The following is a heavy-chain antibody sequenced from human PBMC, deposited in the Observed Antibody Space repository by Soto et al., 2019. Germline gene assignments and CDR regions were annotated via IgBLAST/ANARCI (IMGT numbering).Heavy chain of an antibody. CDR3: ARGGDTGAAIVY. V-gene: IGHV3-74*01. J-gene: IGHJ4*02. CDR2: INSDGSST. D-gene: IGHD5-18*01. CDR1: GFTFSSYW. Sequence: EVQLVESGGGLVQPGGSLRLSCAASGFTFSSYWMHWVRQAAGKGLVWVSRINSDGSSTGYAGSVKGRFTISRDTSKNTLNQQVNSRRAEDTAVYYCARGGDTGAAIVYWGQGTLVTVSS.